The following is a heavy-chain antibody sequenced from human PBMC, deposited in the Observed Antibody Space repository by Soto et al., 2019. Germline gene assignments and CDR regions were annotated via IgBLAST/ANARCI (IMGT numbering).Heavy chain of an antibody. CDR1: GGSMRNYF. J-gene: IGHJ4*02. V-gene: IGHV4-59*01. CDR3: AAGEASSRNLAPYYLDF. D-gene: IGHD6-13*01. CDR2: IHYSGTT. Sequence: SETLSLTCTVSGGSMRNYFWTWIRQPPGKGLEWIGYIHYSGTTSFFPSYNPSLRSRVAISEDTSKNQFSLKLLSVTTADTAVYFCAAGEASSRNLAPYYLDFWGQGTLVTVSS.